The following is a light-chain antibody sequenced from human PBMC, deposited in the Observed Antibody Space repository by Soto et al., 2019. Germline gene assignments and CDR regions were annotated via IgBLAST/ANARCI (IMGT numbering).Light chain of an antibody. V-gene: IGLV2-18*02. J-gene: IGLJ2*01. CDR1: SSDVGSYNR. Sequence: QSVLTQPPSVSGSLGQSVTISCTGTSSDVGSYNRVSWYQQSPGTAPKILIYEVTYRPSGVPDRFSGSKSGNTASLTVSGLQAEDEADYYCSSYTSSSTLIFGGGTKLTVL. CDR3: SSYTSSSTLI. CDR2: EVT.